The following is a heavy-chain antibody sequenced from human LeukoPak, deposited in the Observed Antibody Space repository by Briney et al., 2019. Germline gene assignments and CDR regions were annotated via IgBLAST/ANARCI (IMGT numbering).Heavy chain of an antibody. D-gene: IGHD3-16*01. J-gene: IGHJ6*03. Sequence: SETLSLTCTISGGSVSDYYWSWIRQPPGKGLEWIGEINHSGSTNYNPSLKSRVTMSVDTSKNQFSLKLSSVTAADTAVYYCARAPVSTAYLHYYSMDVWGKGTMVTVSS. CDR1: GGSVSDYY. CDR3: ARAPVSTAYLHYYSMDV. CDR2: INHSGST. V-gene: IGHV4-34*01.